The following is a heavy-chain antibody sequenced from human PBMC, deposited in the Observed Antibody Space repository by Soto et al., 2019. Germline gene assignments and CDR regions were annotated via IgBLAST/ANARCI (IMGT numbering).Heavy chain of an antibody. CDR1: GFTFSSYW. D-gene: IGHD6-13*01. CDR2: IKQDGSEK. Sequence: EVQLVESGGGLVQPGGSLRLSCAASGFTFSSYWMSWVRQAPGKGLEWVANIKQDGSEKYYVDSVKGRFTISRDNAKNSLYLQMNSLRAEYTAVYYWVSDSSSWLRCDYWGRGTLVTVAS. J-gene: IGHJ4*02. CDR3: VSDSSSWLRCDY. V-gene: IGHV3-7*05.